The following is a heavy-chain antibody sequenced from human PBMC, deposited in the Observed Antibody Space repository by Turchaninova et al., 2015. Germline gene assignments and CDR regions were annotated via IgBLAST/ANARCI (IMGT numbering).Heavy chain of an antibody. J-gene: IGHJ4*02. CDR1: GYTVTSYG. D-gene: IGHD3-10*01. Sequence: VQLVQSGAAVKRPGASVKVYCKAAGYTVTSYGISGVRQAPGQGLEGMGWISAYKGNTNYAQKLQGRVTMTTDTSTSTAYMELRSLRSDDTAVYYGARGSLDGSGRPGDYWGQGTLVTVSS. V-gene: IGHV1-18*01. CDR3: ARGSLDGSGRPGDY. CDR2: ISAYKGNT.